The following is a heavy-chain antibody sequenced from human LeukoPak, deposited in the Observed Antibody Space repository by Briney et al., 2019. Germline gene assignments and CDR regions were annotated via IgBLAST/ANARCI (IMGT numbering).Heavy chain of an antibody. V-gene: IGHV4-59*01. CDR2: IYYTGNT. CDR3: ARHAYDYSGYSYIDY. J-gene: IGHJ4*02. D-gene: IGHD3-22*01. Sequence: SSETLSLTYTVSGGSISIYYWSWIRQPPGKGLDWIGYIYYTGNTNYNPSLKSRVTISVHTSKNQFSLKLSSVTAADTAMYYCARHAYDYSGYSYIDYWGQGTLVTVSS. CDR1: GGSISIYY.